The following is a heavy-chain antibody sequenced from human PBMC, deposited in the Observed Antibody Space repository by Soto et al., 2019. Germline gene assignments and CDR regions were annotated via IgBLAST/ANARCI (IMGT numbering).Heavy chain of an antibody. CDR2: ISGSGGST. CDR3: AKGRAVAGYYFDY. D-gene: IGHD6-19*01. J-gene: IGHJ4*02. CDR1: GYTFSSYA. Sequence: EVQLLESGGGLVQPGGSLRLSCAASGYTFSSYAMSWVRQAPGKGLEWVSAISGSGGSTYYADSVKGRFTISRDNSKNTLYLQMNSLRAEDTAVYYCAKGRAVAGYYFDYWGQGTLVTVSS. V-gene: IGHV3-23*01.